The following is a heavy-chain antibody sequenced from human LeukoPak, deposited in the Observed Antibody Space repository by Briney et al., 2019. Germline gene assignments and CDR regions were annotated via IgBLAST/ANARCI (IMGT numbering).Heavy chain of an antibody. D-gene: IGHD6-19*01. CDR3: VREGSGGSAHNWFDP. Sequence: SETLSLTCTVSGVSISSSTYYWGWIRQPPGKGLEWIGTIYYSGSTSYNPSLESRVTTFVDTSKNQFSLKLSSVTAADTAVYYCVREGSGGSAHNWFDPWGQGTLVTVSS. V-gene: IGHV4-39*01. CDR2: IYYSGST. CDR1: GVSISSSTYY. J-gene: IGHJ5*02.